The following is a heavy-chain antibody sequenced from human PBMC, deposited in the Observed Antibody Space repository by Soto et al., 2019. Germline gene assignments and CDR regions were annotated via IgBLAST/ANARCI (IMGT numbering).Heavy chain of an antibody. J-gene: IGHJ4*02. CDR1: GYTFTSYD. Sequence: ASVKVSCKTSGYTFTSYDINWVRQGPGQGLEWMGWMNPNSGDTGYAQKFQGRVTMTRSTSISTAYMELSSLRSEDTAIYFCARASYTLESFSSWGQGTLVTVSS. V-gene: IGHV1-8*01. CDR3: ARASYTLESFSS. D-gene: IGHD3-3*01. CDR2: MNPNSGDT.